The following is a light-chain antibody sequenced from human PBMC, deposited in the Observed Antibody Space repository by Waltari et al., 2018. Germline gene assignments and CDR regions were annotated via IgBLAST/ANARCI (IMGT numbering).Light chain of an antibody. Sequence: IQMTPSPSSMSASVGDRVPITCQASQDISIYLRWYQQKPGKAPKVLIYDASNLETGVPSRFTGSRSGTDFTFTISSLQPEDIATYYCQQYKDLPRTFGQGTKVEIK. CDR3: QQYKDLPRT. CDR1: QDISIY. V-gene: IGKV1-33*01. J-gene: IGKJ1*01. CDR2: DAS.